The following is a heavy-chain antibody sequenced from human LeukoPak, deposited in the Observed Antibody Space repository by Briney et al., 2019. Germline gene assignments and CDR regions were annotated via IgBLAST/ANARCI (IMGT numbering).Heavy chain of an antibody. CDR2: IYYSGST. J-gene: IGHJ6*02. CDR1: GGSISSGGYY. D-gene: IGHD3-22*01. Sequence: SETLSLTCTVSGGSISSGGYYWSWIRQHPGKGLEWIGYIYYSGSTYYNPSLKSRVTISVDTSKNQFSLKLSSVTAADTAVYYCARDSMHSGYGYYYHGMDVWGQGTTVTVSS. CDR3: ARDSMHSGYGYYYHGMDV. V-gene: IGHV4-31*03.